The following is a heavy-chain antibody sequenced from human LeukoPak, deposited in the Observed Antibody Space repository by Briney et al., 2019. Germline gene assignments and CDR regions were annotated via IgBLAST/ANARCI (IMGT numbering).Heavy chain of an antibody. CDR1: GFTFSSYA. D-gene: IGHD6-19*01. Sequence: GGSLRLSCAASGFTFSSYAMSWVRQAPGKGLEWVSAIGGSGGSTYYADSVKGRFTISRDNSKNTLYLQMNSLSDEDTAIYHCAKDRGGWYPVLFDYWGQGTLVTVSS. J-gene: IGHJ4*02. CDR2: IGGSGGST. V-gene: IGHV3-23*01. CDR3: AKDRGGWYPVLFDY.